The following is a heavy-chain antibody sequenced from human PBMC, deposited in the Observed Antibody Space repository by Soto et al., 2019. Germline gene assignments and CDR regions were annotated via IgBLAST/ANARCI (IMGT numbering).Heavy chain of an antibody. CDR3: AKYKNYYNSSGIYDC. J-gene: IGHJ4*02. CDR2: VIPMFGRP. CDR1: GDTFSNYA. V-gene: IGHV1-69*06. Sequence: SVKVSCKASGDTFSNYAISWVRQAPGQGLEWMGGVIPMFGRPNYAQKFQGRVAITADKSTNTAYMEVFSLTSEDTAMYYCAKYKNYYNSSGIYDCWGQGTLVTVSS. D-gene: IGHD3-22*01.